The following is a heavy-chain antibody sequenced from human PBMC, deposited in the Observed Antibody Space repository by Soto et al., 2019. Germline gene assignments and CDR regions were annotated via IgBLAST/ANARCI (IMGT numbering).Heavy chain of an antibody. Sequence: QITLKESGPTLVKPTQTLTLTCTFSGFSLSTSGVGVAWIRQPPGKALEWLELIYWDDDKRYRPSLERRLTTANAPSKTQAVPTLTNMDSVDTATYYCAYLPCSGGSCSWSSFSGMDFWCSGTTVTVPS. V-gene: IGHV2-5*02. CDR3: AYLPCSGGSCSWSSFSGMDF. D-gene: IGHD2-15*01. CDR2: IYWDDDK. CDR1: GFSLSTSGVG. J-gene: IGHJ6*02.